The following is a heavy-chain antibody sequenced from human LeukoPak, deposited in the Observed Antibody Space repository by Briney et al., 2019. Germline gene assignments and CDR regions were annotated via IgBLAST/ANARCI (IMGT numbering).Heavy chain of an antibody. V-gene: IGHV3-23*01. CDR1: GFTFSSYA. CDR2: ISGSGGST. J-gene: IGHJ4*02. CDR3: ARDHSSSWYDY. Sequence: GGSLRLSCAASGFTFSSYAMSWVRQAPGKGLEWVSAISGSGGSTYYADSVKGRLTISRDNSKNTLYLQMNSLRAEDTAVYYCARDHSSSWYDYWGQGTLVTVSS. D-gene: IGHD6-13*01.